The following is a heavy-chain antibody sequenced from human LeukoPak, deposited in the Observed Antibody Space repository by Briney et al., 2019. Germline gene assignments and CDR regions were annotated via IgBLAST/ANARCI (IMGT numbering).Heavy chain of an antibody. CDR2: IYSGGST. V-gene: IGHV3-53*05. D-gene: IGHD7-27*01. J-gene: IGHJ4*02. CDR3: AKPLTGVSSDYFDY. CDR1: GFTVSSNY. Sequence: GGSLRLSCAASGFTVSSNYMSWVRQAPGKGLEWVSVIYSGGSTYYADSVKGRFTISRDNSKNTVYLQMNSLRAEDTAVYYCAKPLTGVSSDYFDYWGQGTLVTVSS.